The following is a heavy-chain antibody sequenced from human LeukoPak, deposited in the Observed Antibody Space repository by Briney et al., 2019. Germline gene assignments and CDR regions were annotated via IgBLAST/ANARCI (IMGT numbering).Heavy chain of an antibody. V-gene: IGHV4-34*01. D-gene: IGHD6-6*01. CDR2: INHSGST. Sequence: SETLSLTCAVYGGSFSGYYWSWIRQPPGKGLEWIGEINHSGSTNYNPSLKSRVTISVDTSKNQFSLKLSSVTAADTAVYYCARGEGGMAARPPYFDYWGQGTLVTVSS. J-gene: IGHJ4*02. CDR1: GGSFSGYY. CDR3: ARGEGGMAARPPYFDY.